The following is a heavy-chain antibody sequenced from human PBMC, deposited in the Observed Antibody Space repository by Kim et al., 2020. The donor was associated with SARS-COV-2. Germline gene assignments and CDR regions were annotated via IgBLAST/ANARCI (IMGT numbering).Heavy chain of an antibody. D-gene: IGHD3-16*01. Sequence: SETLSLTCTVSGGSISSYYWSWIRQPPGKGLEWIGYIYYSGSTNYNPSLKSRVTISVDTSKNQFSLKLSSVTAADTAVYYCAGDWGHRRGRWFDPWGQGTLVTVSS. V-gene: IGHV4-59*01. CDR1: GGSISSYY. CDR3: AGDWGHRRGRWFDP. CDR2: IYYSGST. J-gene: IGHJ5*02.